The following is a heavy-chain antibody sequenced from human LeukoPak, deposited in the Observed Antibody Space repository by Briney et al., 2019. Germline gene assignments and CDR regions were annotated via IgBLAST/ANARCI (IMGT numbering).Heavy chain of an antibody. Sequence: PGGSLRLSCAASGFTFSSYAMSWVRQAPGKGLEWVSAISGSGGSTYYADSVKGRFTISRDNSKNTLYLQMNSLRDEDTAVYYCARESRGLGGRTYYYYGMDVWGQGTTVTVSS. CDR3: ARESRGLGGRTYYYYGMDV. D-gene: IGHD3-16*01. J-gene: IGHJ6*02. CDR2: ISGSGGST. V-gene: IGHV3-23*01. CDR1: GFTFSSYA.